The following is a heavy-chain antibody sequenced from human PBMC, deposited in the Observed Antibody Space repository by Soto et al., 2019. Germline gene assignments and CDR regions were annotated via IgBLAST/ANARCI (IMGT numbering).Heavy chain of an antibody. D-gene: IGHD2-2*01. CDR2: IIPIFGTA. Sequence: SVKVSCKASGGTFSSYAISWVRQAPGQGLEWMGGIIPIFGTANYAQKFQGRVTITADKSTSTAYMELSSLRSEDTAVYYCARASFPIVVVPAAMAYYYYYYGMDVWGQGTTVTVSS. J-gene: IGHJ6*02. CDR1: GGTFSSYA. CDR3: ARASFPIVVVPAAMAYYYYYYGMDV. V-gene: IGHV1-69*06.